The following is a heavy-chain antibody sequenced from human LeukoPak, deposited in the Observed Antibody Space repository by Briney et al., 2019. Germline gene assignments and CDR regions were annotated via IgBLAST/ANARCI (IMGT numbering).Heavy chain of an antibody. V-gene: IGHV4-39*02. CDR1: NASISSSSHL. Sequence: PSETLSLTCSVSNASISSSSHLWGWIRQPPGKGLQWIGTIDYSGSTYYNPSLKSRVAISAETSRNHFSLKLSSVTAADTAVYYCASSSGLLSWSNYWGQGTLVTVSS. CDR2: IDYSGST. D-gene: IGHD3-10*01. J-gene: IGHJ4*02. CDR3: ASSSGLLSWSNY.